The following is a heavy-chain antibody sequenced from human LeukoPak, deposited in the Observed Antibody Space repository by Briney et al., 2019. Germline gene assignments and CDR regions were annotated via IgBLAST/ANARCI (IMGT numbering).Heavy chain of an antibody. CDR1: GFTFSSYA. CDR2: ISYDGSNR. CDR3: ARDPIPYSSWYYFDY. V-gene: IGHV3-30-3*01. D-gene: IGHD6-6*01. J-gene: IGHJ4*02. Sequence: GGSLRLSCAASGFTFSSYAMHWVRQAPGKGLEWVAVISYDGSNRYYADSVKGRFTISRDNSKNTLYLQMNSLRAEDTAVYYCARDPIPYSSWYYFDYWGQGTLVTVSS.